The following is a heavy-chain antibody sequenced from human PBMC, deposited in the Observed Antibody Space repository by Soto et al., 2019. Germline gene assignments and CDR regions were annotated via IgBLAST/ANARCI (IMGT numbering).Heavy chain of an antibody. V-gene: IGHV4-31*03. J-gene: IGHJ3*02. CDR2: IYYSGST. CDR3: ARDGNGGYDHDAFDI. D-gene: IGHD5-12*01. CDR1: GGSISSGGYY. Sequence: QVQLQESGPGLVKPSQTLSLTCTVSGGSISSGGYYWSWIRQHPGKGLEWIGYIYYSGSTYYNPSLKSRVTISVDTSKNQFSLKLNSVTAADTAVYYCARDGNGGYDHDAFDIWGRGTMVTVSS.